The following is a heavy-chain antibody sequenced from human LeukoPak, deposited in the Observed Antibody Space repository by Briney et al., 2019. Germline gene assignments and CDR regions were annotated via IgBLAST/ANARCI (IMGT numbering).Heavy chain of an antibody. Sequence: GALRLSCAASGFTCSNYAMSWVRQAPGKGLEWVSSLSVSGGNTYYADPVKGRFTISRDNSKNTLYLQMNSLTAEDTAVYYCATKQWLVRGWFDPWGQGTLVTVSS. CDR3: ATKQWLVRGWFDP. V-gene: IGHV3-23*01. J-gene: IGHJ5*02. CDR1: GFTCSNYA. CDR2: LSVSGGNT. D-gene: IGHD6-19*01.